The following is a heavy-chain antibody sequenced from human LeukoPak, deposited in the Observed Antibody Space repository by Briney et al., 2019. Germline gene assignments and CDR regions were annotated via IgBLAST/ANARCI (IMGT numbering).Heavy chain of an antibody. V-gene: IGHV4-34*01. J-gene: IGHJ6*02. D-gene: IGHD2-2*01. CDR3: ARDVVVLSDAIHYVMDV. CDR1: GGSLSDYF. CDR2: INHSGRT. Sequence: SETLSLTCAVYGGSLSDYFWGWIRQPPGKGLEWIGEINHSGRTYYNPSLKSRVTLSVDASKNQLSLNLRPVTAADTAVYYCARDVVVLSDAIHYVMDVWAQGTT.